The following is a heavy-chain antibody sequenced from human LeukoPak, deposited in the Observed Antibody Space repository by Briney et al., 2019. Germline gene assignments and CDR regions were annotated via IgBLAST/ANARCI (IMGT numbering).Heavy chain of an antibody. Sequence: HPGGSLRLSCAASGFTFSTFTMIWVRQPPGKGLEWVSSIFPSGGEIHCADSVRGRFTISRDNSKSTLSLQMNSLRAEDTAVYYCARGATAFDYWGQGTLVTVSS. J-gene: IGHJ4*02. CDR2: IFPSGGEI. CDR1: GFTFSTFT. D-gene: IGHD5-24*01. V-gene: IGHV3-23*01. CDR3: ARGATAFDY.